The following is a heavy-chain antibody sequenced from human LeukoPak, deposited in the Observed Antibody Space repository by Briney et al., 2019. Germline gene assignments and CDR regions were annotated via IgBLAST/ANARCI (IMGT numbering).Heavy chain of an antibody. V-gene: IGHV4-61*02. Sequence: PSETLSLTCTVSGGSVSSGSYYWNWLRQPAGKGLEWIGRIYTSGSINYNPSLESRVTILVDKSKNQFSLKLSSVTAADTAVYYCAREVLESLDSWGQGILVTVSS. J-gene: IGHJ5*02. D-gene: IGHD2/OR15-2a*01. CDR3: AREVLESLDS. CDR1: GGSVSSGSYY. CDR2: IYTSGSI.